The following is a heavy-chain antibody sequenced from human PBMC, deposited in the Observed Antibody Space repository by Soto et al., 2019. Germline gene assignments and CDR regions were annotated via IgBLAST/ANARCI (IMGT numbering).Heavy chain of an antibody. V-gene: IGHV2-26*01. D-gene: IGHD3-3*01. CDR1: GFSLSNARMG. Sequence: QVTLKESGPVLVKPTETLTLTCTVSGFSLSNARMGVSWIRQPPGKALEWLAHIFSNDEKSYSTSLKSRLTNSKDTSKSQVVLTMTNMDPVDTATYYCARTPWITIFGVVRGYGMDVWGQGTTVTVSS. CDR3: ARTPWITIFGVVRGYGMDV. CDR2: IFSNDEK. J-gene: IGHJ6*02.